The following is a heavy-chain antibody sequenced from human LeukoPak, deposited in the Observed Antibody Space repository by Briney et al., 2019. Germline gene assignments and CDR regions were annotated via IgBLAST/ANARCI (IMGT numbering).Heavy chain of an antibody. D-gene: IGHD1-26*01. J-gene: IGHJ4*02. CDR1: GYTFTSYG. Sequence: GASVKVSCKASGYTFTSYGISWVRQAPGQGLEWMGWISAYNGNTNYAQKLQGRVTMTTDTSTSTAYMELRSLRSDDTAVYYCARTPIYSWELLNFDYWGQGTLVTVSS. CDR2: ISAYNGNT. CDR3: ARTPIYSWELLNFDY. V-gene: IGHV1-18*01.